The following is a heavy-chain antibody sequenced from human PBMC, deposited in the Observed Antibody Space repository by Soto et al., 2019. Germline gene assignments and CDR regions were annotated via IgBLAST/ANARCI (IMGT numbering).Heavy chain of an antibody. Sequence: PGGSLRLSCAASGFTVSSNYMSWVRQAPGKGLEWVSVIYGGGTTYYADSVRGRFTISRDHSKNTVYLQMSSLRAEDTAMYYCARDMAGYYGSEYPLGPWDVWGRGTTVTVSS. CDR3: ARDMAGYYGSEYPLGPWDV. D-gene: IGHD3-10*01. CDR1: GFTVSSNY. V-gene: IGHV3-53*01. CDR2: IYGGGTT. J-gene: IGHJ6*02.